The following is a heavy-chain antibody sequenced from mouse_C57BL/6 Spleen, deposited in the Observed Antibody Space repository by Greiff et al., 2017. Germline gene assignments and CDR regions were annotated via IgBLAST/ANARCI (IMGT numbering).Heavy chain of an antibody. CDR1: GFSLTSYG. CDR2: IWRGGST. J-gene: IGHJ4*01. D-gene: IGHD1-1*02. Sequence: QVQLQQSGPGLVQPSQSLSITCTASGFSLTSYGVHWVRQSPGKGLEWLGVIWRGGSTDYNAAFMSRLSITKDNSKTKVFFKMNRLQADDTAIYYCAKKGGVDAMEGWGQGTSVTVAT. V-gene: IGHV2-5*01. CDR3: AKKGGVDAMEG.